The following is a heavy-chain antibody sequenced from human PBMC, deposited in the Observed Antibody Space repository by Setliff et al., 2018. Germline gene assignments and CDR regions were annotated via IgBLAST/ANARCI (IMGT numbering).Heavy chain of an antibody. CDR2: ISYSGIT. CDR3: ARENGYCSGGACYFMFDY. V-gene: IGHV4-59*02. D-gene: IGHD2-15*01. J-gene: IGHJ4*02. Sequence: PSETLSLTCTVSGASVSSHYWDWIRQPPGKGLEWIGFISYSGITTYNVSLKSRVSISVDTSKNQFSLELRAVTAADTALYYCARENGYCSGGACYFMFDYWGQGTLVTVSS. CDR1: GASVSSHY.